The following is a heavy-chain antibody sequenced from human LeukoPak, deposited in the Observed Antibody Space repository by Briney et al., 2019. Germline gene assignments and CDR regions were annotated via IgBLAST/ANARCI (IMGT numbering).Heavy chain of an antibody. CDR3: ARGPWGTNGVSIDYYYYYMDV. Sequence: ASVKVSCKASGYTFTSYGISWVRQAPGQGLEWMGWMNPNSGNTGYAQKFQGRVTITRNTSISTAYMELSSLRSEDTAVYYCARGPWGTNGVSIDYYYYYMDVWGKGTTVTVSS. CDR1: GYTFTSYG. D-gene: IGHD2-8*01. V-gene: IGHV1-8*03. CDR2: MNPNSGNT. J-gene: IGHJ6*03.